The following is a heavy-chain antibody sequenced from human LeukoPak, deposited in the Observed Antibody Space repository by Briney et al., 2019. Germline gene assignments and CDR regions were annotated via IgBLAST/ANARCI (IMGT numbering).Heavy chain of an antibody. V-gene: IGHV6-1*01. CDR1: GDSVSSNSAA. D-gene: IGHD6-19*01. J-gene: IGHJ6*02. Sequence: SQTLSLTCTISGDSVSSNSAAWNWIRQSPSRGLEWLGRTYYRPKWYNDYAVSVKSRITINPDTSKNQFSLQLNSVTPEDTAVYYCARDKSGRAVATSFYYYYGMDVWGQGTTVTVSS. CDR3: ARDKSGRAVATSFYYYYGMDV. CDR2: TYYRPKWYN.